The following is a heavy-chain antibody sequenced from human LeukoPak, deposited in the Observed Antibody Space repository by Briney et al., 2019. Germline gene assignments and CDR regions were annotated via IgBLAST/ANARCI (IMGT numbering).Heavy chain of an antibody. Sequence: SETLSLTCTVSGGSISSYYWSWIRQPAGKGLEWIGRNYTSGSTNYNPSLKSRVTMTVDTSKNQFSLKLSSVTAADTAVYYCALGGVLYYFDYWGQGTLVTVSS. D-gene: IGHD3-16*01. CDR3: ALGGVLYYFDY. CDR1: GGSISSYY. V-gene: IGHV4-4*07. CDR2: NYTSGST. J-gene: IGHJ4*02.